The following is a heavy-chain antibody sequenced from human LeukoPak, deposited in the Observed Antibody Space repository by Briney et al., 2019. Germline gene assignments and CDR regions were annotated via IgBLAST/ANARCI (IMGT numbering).Heavy chain of an antibody. D-gene: IGHD3-22*01. CDR3: ARNYYDSSGLDY. V-gene: IGHV4-59*01. Sequence: KPSETLSLTGTVSGGSISSYYWSWLRQPPGKGLEWIGYIYYSGSTNYNPSLKSRVTISVDTSKNQFSLKLSSVTAADTAVYYCARNYYDSSGLDYWGQGTLVTVSS. J-gene: IGHJ4*02. CDR1: GGSISSYY. CDR2: IYYSGST.